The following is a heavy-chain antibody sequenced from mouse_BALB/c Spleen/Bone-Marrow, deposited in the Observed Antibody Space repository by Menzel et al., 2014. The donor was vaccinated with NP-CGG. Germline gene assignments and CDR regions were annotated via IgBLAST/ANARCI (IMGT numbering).Heavy chain of an antibody. V-gene: IGHV1S81*02. J-gene: IGHJ2*01. D-gene: IGHD1-2*01. CDR3: TNYGYD. CDR2: INPSNGRT. Sequence: QVHVKQSGAELVKPGASVKLSCKASGYTFTSFWMHWVKLGPGQGFEWIGEINPSNGRTNYNEKFKRKATLTVDKSSSTAYMQLSSLTSEDSAVYYCTNYGYDWGRGTTLTVSS. CDR1: GYTFTSFW.